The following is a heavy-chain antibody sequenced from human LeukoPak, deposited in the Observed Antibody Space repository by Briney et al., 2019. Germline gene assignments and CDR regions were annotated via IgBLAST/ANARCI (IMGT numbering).Heavy chain of an antibody. D-gene: IGHD1-20*01. CDR1: GYSFTSYW. CDR2: IDPSDSYT. Sequence: GESLKISCKGSGYSFTSYWISWVRQMPGKGLEWMGRIDPSDSYTNYSPSFQGHVTISADKSISTAYLQWSSLKASDTAMYYCARQEITGTTLPYFGYWGQGTLVTVSS. J-gene: IGHJ4*02. V-gene: IGHV5-10-1*01. CDR3: ARQEITGTTLPYFGY.